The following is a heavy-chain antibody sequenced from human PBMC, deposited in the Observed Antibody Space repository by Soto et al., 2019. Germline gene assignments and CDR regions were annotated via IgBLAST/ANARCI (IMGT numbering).Heavy chain of an antibody. CDR2: IKRDGSEK. CDR1: GFTFGTYW. CDR3: ARGPLGFCSVASCPFDY. J-gene: IGHJ4*02. D-gene: IGHD2-15*01. Sequence: GGSLRLSCAASGFTFGTYWMSWVRQAPGKGLEWVANIKRDGSEKYYVDSVKGRFTISRDNAKNSLYLQMNSLRVEDTAVYYCARGPLGFCSVASCPFDYWGQGILVTVSS. V-gene: IGHV3-7*01.